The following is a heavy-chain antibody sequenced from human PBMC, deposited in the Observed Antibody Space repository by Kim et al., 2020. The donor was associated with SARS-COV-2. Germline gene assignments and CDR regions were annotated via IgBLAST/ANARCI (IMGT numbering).Heavy chain of an antibody. J-gene: IGHJ4*02. V-gene: IGHV1-2*05. CDR3: ARGGELVPTSPFDY. D-gene: IGHD6-13*01. Sequence: ASVRVSCKASGYTFTGYYMHWVRQAPGQGLEWMGRINPNSGGTNYAQKFQGRVTMTRDTSISTAYMELSRLRSDDTVVYYCARGGELVPTSPFDYWGQGTLVTVSS. CDR1: GYTFTGYY. CDR2: INPNSGGT.